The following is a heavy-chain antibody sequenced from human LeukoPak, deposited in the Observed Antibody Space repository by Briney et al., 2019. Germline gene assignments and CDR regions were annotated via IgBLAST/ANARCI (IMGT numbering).Heavy chain of an antibody. CDR1: GASISSNIW. Sequence: SETLSLTCAVSGASISSNIWWSWVRQPPGKGLVWIGQIFHTGSTTYIPSLKSRVTMSVDKSKNQFSLNLRSMTTADTAVYYCTRSPTKRIPEDYWGQGTLVTVSS. CDR2: IFHTGST. J-gene: IGHJ4*02. D-gene: IGHD2-21*01. V-gene: IGHV4-4*02. CDR3: TRSPTKRIPEDY.